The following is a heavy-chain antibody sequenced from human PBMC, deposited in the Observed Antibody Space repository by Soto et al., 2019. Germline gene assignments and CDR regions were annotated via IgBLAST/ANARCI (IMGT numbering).Heavy chain of an antibody. CDR3: ARGGGYCSGGSCDPYSAYYYYYGMDV. CDR1: GDSVSSNSAA. D-gene: IGHD2-15*01. Sequence: PSQTLSLTCAISGDSVSSNSAAWNWIRQSPSRGLEWLGRTYYRSKWYNDYAVSVKSRITINPDTSKNQFSLQLNSVTPEDTAVYYCARGGGYCSGGSCDPYSAYYYYYGMDVWGQGTTVTVSS. V-gene: IGHV6-1*01. J-gene: IGHJ6*02. CDR2: TYYRSKWYN.